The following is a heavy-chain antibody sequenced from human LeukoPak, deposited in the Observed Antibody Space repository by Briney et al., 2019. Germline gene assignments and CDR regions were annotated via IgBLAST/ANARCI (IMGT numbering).Heavy chain of an antibody. CDR3: ARGEQQLAHSGSYYDP. V-gene: IGHV1-18*01. CDR1: GYTFTSYA. CDR2: ISAYNGNT. J-gene: IGHJ5*02. D-gene: IGHD1-26*01. Sequence: ASVKVSCKASGYTFTSYAINWVRQAPGQGLEWMGWISAYNGNTNYAQKLQGRVIMTTDTSTSTAYMELRSLRSDDTAVYYCARGEQQLAHSGSYYDPWGQGTLVTVSS.